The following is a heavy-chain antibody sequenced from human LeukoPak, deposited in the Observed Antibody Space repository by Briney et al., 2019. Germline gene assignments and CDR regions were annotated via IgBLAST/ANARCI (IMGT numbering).Heavy chain of an antibody. Sequence: ASVKVSCKASGYTFTIYGISWVRQAPGQGLEWMGWISAYNGNTNYAQKLQGRVTMTTDTSTSTAYMELRSLRSDDTAVYYCARDGYWTTPGYFQHWGQGTLVTVSS. D-gene: IGHD2-8*01. CDR2: ISAYNGNT. V-gene: IGHV1-18*01. J-gene: IGHJ1*01. CDR1: GYTFTIYG. CDR3: ARDGYWTTPGYFQH.